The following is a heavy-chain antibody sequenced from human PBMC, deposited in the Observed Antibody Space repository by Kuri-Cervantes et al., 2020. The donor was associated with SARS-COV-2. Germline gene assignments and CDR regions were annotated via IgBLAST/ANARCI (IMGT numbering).Heavy chain of an antibody. J-gene: IGHJ4*02. CDR1: GFTFSTYN. CDR3: ARDRWTVAGGLDY. V-gene: IGHV3-48*01. Sequence: LSLTCAAPGFTFSTYNMNWVRQAPGKGLEWLSYISSSSSTIHYADSVKGRFTISRDNAKNSLYLQMNSLRAEDTAVYYCARDRWTVAGGLDYWGQGTLVTVSS. CDR2: ISSSSSTI. D-gene: IGHD3-10*01.